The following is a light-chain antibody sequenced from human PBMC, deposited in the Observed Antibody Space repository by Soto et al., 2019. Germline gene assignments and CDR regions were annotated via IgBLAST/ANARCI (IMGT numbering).Light chain of an antibody. Sequence: QSVLTQAPSVSGAPGQRGTISCTGSSSNIGAGYDVHWYQQLPGTAPKLLIYGNTNRPSGVPDRFSGSKSGTSASLAITGLQAEDEADYYCQSYDSSLNSYVFGSGTKVTVL. J-gene: IGLJ1*01. CDR1: SSNIGAGYD. CDR3: QSYDSSLNSYV. V-gene: IGLV1-40*01. CDR2: GNT.